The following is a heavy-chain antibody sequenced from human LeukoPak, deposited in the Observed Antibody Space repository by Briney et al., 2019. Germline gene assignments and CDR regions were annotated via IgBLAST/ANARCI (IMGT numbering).Heavy chain of an antibody. CDR2: ISYDGSNK. D-gene: IGHD1-26*01. V-gene: IGHV3-30*18. Sequence: GGSLRLSCAASGFTFSSYGMHWVRQAPGKGLEWVAVISYDGSNKYYADSVKGRFTISRDNSKNTLYLQMNSLRAEDTAVYYCAKARAVGASDFDYWGQGTLVAVSS. CDR1: GFTFSSYG. CDR3: AKARAVGASDFDY. J-gene: IGHJ4*02.